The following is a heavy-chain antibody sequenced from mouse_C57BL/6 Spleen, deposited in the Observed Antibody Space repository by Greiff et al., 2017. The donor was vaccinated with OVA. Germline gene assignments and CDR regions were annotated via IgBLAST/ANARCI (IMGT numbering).Heavy chain of an antibody. V-gene: IGHV1-7*01. J-gene: IGHJ4*01. CDR3: ARYAQEEFGAMDY. CDR1: GYTFTSYW. Sequence: QVQLQQSGAELAKPGASVKLSCKASGYTFTSYWMHWVKQRHGQGLEWIGYINPSSGYTKYNQKFKDKATVTADKSSSTAYMQLSSLTYEDSAVYYWARYAQEEFGAMDYWGQGTSVTVSS. D-gene: IGHD6-5*01. CDR2: INPSSGYT.